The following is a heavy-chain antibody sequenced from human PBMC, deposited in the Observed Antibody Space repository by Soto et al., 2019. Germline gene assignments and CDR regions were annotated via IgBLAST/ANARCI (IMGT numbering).Heavy chain of an antibody. D-gene: IGHD2-15*01. J-gene: IGHJ6*01. CDR1: GFSFSNYE. CDR2: INPSSGTT. CDR3: VKGGWLDV. V-gene: IGHV3-23*01. Sequence: EVQLLESGGGLVQPGGSLRLACAASGFSFSNYEMTWARQAPGKGLEWVAFINPSSGTTHYADSVKSRFTISRDNSKDTLYLQLSSLRVEDTAVYYCVKGGWLDVW.